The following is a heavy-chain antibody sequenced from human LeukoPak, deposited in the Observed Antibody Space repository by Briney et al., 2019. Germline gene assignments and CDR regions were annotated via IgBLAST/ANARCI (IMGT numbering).Heavy chain of an antibody. CDR3: ARDSPGGGKFDF. CDR1: GFTVSNSY. Sequence: GGSLRLSCTASGFTVSNSYMSWVRQAPGKGLQWVSFIFSDGTTSYADSVRGRFTISRDNSKNTLFPQMNSLRAEDTAVYYCARDSPGGGKFDFWGQGTLVTVSS. CDR2: IFSDGTT. D-gene: IGHD3-10*01. V-gene: IGHV3-53*01. J-gene: IGHJ4*02.